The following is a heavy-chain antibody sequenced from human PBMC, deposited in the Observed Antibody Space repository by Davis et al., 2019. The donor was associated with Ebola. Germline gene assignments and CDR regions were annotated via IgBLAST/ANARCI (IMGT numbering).Heavy chain of an antibody. J-gene: IGHJ3*02. CDR2: IYYSGST. CDR1: GGSVSSGSYY. D-gene: IGHD1-26*01. CDR3: ARDLSVGATNDAFDI. Sequence: PSETLSLTCTVSGGSVSSGSYYWSWIRQPPGKGLEWIGYIYYSGSTNYNPSLKSRVTISVDTSKNQFSLKLSSVTAADTAVYYCARDLSVGATNDAFDIWGQGTMVTVSS. V-gene: IGHV4-61*01.